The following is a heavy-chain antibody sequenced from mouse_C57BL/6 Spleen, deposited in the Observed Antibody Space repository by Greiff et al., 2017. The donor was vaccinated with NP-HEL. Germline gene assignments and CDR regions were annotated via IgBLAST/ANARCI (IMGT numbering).Heavy chain of an antibody. CDR1: GFTFTDYY. Sequence: EVKLVESGGGLVQPGGSLSLSCAASGFTFTDYYMSWVRQPPGKALEWLGFIRNKANGYTTEYSASVKGRFTISRDNSQSILYLQMNALRAEDSATYYCARSSYYYGTSRRVYYAMDYWGQGTSVTVS. V-gene: IGHV7-3*01. CDR2: IRNKANGYTT. CDR3: ARSSYYYGTSRRVYYAMDY. J-gene: IGHJ4*01. D-gene: IGHD1-1*01.